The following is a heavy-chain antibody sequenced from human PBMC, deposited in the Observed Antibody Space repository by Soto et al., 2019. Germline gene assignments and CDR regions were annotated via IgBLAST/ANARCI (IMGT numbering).Heavy chain of an antibody. J-gene: IGHJ4*02. Sequence: QVQLVESGGGVVQPGRSLRLSCAASGFTFSSYGMHWVRQAPGKGLEWVAVIWYDGSNKYYADSVKGRFTISGDNAKNALSLDINSLRAEDTAVDQSTREIRFYFDYWGQGTLVTVCS. CDR2: IWYDGSNK. CDR3: TREIRFYFDY. D-gene: IGHD3-3*01. V-gene: IGHV3-33*01. CDR1: GFTFSSYG.